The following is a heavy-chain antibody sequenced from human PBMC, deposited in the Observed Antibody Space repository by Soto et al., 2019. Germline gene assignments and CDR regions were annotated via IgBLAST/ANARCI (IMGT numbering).Heavy chain of an antibody. Sequence: ASVKVSCKASGYTFTSYAMHWVRQAPGQRLEWMGWINAGNGNTKYSQKFQGRVTITRDTSASTAYMELSSLRSEDTAVYYCARGTLVGPYYYGMDVWGQGTTVTVSS. D-gene: IGHD3-9*01. V-gene: IGHV1-3*01. CDR3: ARGTLVGPYYYGMDV. CDR1: GYTFTSYA. J-gene: IGHJ6*02. CDR2: INAGNGNT.